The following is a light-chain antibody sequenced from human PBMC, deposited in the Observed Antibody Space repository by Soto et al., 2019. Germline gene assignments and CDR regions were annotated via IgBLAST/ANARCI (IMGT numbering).Light chain of an antibody. CDR2: DAS. CDR3: HQRSNWPPLS. V-gene: IGKV3-11*01. J-gene: IGKJ4*01. CDR1: QSVGGY. Sequence: EIVLTQSPATLSLSPGERATLPCRASQSVGGYLDWYQQKPGQAHRLLIYDASNRASGIPARFSGSGSVTDFTLTITSLEPEDLAVYYCHQRSNWPPLSFGGGTKVEIK.